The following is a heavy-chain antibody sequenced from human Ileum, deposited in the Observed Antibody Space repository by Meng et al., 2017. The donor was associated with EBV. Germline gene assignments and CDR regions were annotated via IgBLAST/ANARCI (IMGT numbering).Heavy chain of an antibody. CDR2: ISCSGNTI. J-gene: IGHJ4*02. V-gene: IGHV3-11*01. Sequence: VGSWGCDVKPGGSLKTSCADYGLTFRDYYMGWNRQAPGKGLEWVAYISCSGNTIYYADSVKGRFTISRDNAKNSLYLQMNSLRAGDTAVYYCARDTGGSYWSPFDYWGQGTLVTVSS. D-gene: IGHD1-26*01. CDR3: ARDTGGSYWSPFDY. CDR1: GLTFRDYY.